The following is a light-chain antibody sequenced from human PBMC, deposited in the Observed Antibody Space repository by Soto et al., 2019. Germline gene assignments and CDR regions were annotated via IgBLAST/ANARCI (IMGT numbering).Light chain of an antibody. CDR1: SITVGGFNV. V-gene: IGLV2-23*01. J-gene: IGLJ1*01. CDR2: EGI. Sequence: QSAPTQPASVSGSPGQSITISCTGTSITVGGFNVVSWYQQHPGKAPKVIIYEGIKRPSGVSNRFSGSNSGSTASLTISGLQAEDEADYYCCSYVGATTYVFGTGTKVTVL. CDR3: CSYVGATTYV.